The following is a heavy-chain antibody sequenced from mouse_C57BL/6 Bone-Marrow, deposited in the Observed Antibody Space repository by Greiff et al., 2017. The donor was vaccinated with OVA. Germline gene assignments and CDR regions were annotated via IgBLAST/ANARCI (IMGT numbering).Heavy chain of an antibody. J-gene: IGHJ3*01. CDR3: SRKRTGSDVAY. CDR2: NYPRSGNT. V-gene: IGHV1-81*01. Sequence: VQLQQSGAELARPGASVKLSCKASGYTFTSYGISWVKQRTGQGLEWIGENYPRSGNTYYNEKFKGKATLTADKSSSTAYMELRSLTSEDSAVYFCSRKRTGSDVAYWGQGTLVTVSA. CDR1: GYTFTSYG.